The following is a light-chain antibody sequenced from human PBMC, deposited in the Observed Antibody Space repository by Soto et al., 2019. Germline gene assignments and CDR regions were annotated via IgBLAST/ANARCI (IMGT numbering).Light chain of an antibody. Sequence: DIQMTQSPSSLSASVGDRVTITCRASPVINNFLAWYQHKPGKVPKLLIYAASTLQSGVPSRFSGSGSGTDFTLTISSLQPDDVATYYCQKYNNAPWTFGQGTKVEIK. CDR2: AAS. CDR3: QKYNNAPWT. V-gene: IGKV1-27*01. CDR1: PVINNF. J-gene: IGKJ1*01.